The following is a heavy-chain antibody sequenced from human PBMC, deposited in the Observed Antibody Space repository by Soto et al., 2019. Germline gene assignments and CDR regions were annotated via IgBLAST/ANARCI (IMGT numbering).Heavy chain of an antibody. V-gene: IGHV4-34*01. Sequence: SETLSLTCAVYGGSFSGYYWSWIRQPPGKGLEWIGEINHSGSTNYNPSLKSRVTISVDTSKNQFSLKLSSVTAADTAVYYCARDNGVGNYYYYMDVWGKGTTVTVSS. CDR1: GGSFSGYY. J-gene: IGHJ6*03. CDR2: INHSGST. D-gene: IGHD3-3*01. CDR3: ARDNGVGNYYYYMDV.